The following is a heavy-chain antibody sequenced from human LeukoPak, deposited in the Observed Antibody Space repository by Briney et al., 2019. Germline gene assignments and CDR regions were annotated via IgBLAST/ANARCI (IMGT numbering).Heavy chain of an antibody. V-gene: IGHV3-53*01. CDR1: GFTVSSNY. CDR3: ARFMKVGEGVDY. Sequence: GGSLRLSCAASGFTVSSNYMSWVRQAPGKGLEWVSVIYSGGSTYYADSVKGRFTISRDNSKNTLYLQMNSLRAEDTAVYYCARFMKVGEGVDYWGQGTLVTVSS. J-gene: IGHJ4*02. D-gene: IGHD3-22*01. CDR2: IYSGGST.